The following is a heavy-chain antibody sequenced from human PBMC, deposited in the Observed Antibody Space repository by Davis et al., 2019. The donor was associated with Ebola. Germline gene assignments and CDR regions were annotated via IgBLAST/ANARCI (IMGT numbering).Heavy chain of an antibody. V-gene: IGHV3-23*01. CDR3: AKAGLGGLVVA. Sequence: GESLKISCAVSGVTFRNYAMSWVRQAPGKGLEWVSAISGSGGSTYYADSVKGRFTIYRDNSKNTLYLQMNSLRAEDTAVYYCAKAGLGGLVVAWGQGTLVTVSS. CDR2: ISGSGGST. J-gene: IGHJ4*02. D-gene: IGHD3-22*01. CDR1: GVTFRNYA.